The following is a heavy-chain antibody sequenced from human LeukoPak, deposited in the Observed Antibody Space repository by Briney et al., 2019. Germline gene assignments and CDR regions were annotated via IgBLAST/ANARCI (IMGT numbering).Heavy chain of an antibody. D-gene: IGHD5-24*01. CDR3: AKDIQLST. V-gene: IGHV3-23*01. CDR1: GFTFSVAA. J-gene: IGHJ3*01. Sequence: GGSLRLSCAASGFTFSVAAMTWVRQAPGKGLEWVSLIGASGESTYYADSVKGRFTISRDNSKNTLSLQMNSLRVEDTAMYFRAKDIQLSTWGLGTMVTVSS. CDR2: IGASGEST.